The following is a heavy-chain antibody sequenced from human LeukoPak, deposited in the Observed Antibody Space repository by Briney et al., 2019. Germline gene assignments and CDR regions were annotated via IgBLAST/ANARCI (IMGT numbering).Heavy chain of an antibody. V-gene: IGHV3-21*01. Sequence: GGSLRLSCAASGFTFSSYWMSWVRQAPGKGLEWVSSISSSSSYIYYADSVKGRFTISRDNAKNSLYLQMNSLRAEDTAVYYCARDSEIAAAGPLGTFQHWGQGTLVTVSS. CDR1: GFTFSSYW. CDR3: ARDSEIAAAGPLGTFQH. J-gene: IGHJ1*01. CDR2: ISSSSSYI. D-gene: IGHD6-13*01.